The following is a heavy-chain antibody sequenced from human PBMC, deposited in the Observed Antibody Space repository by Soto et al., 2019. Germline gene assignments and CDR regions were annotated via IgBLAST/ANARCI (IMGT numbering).Heavy chain of an antibody. D-gene: IGHD5-12*01. J-gene: IGHJ4*02. V-gene: IGHV3-48*03. CDR1: GFTFSSYE. Sequence: QPGGSLRLSCAASGFTFSSYEMHWVRQAPGKGLEWVSHIHGSGVTVYCADSVKGRFTISRDNAKNSLYLQMNSLRAEDTAVYFCAREVRDAYNYGSFDYWGQGTLVTVSS. CDR2: IHGSGVTV. CDR3: AREVRDAYNYGSFDY.